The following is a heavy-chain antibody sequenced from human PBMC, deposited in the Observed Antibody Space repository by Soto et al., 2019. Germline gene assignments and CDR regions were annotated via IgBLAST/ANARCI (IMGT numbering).Heavy chain of an antibody. J-gene: IGHJ5*02. CDR2: IYYSGST. CDR1: GGSISSGGYY. V-gene: IGHV4-31*03. Sequence: QVQLQESGPGLVKPSQTLSLTCTVSGGSISSGGYYWSWIRQHPGKGLEWIGYIYYSGSTYYNPHLKSRVTISVDTSKNQFSLKLSSVTAADTAVYYCARAHEYCSGGSCFGDWFDPWGQGTLVTVSS. D-gene: IGHD2-15*01. CDR3: ARAHEYCSGGSCFGDWFDP.